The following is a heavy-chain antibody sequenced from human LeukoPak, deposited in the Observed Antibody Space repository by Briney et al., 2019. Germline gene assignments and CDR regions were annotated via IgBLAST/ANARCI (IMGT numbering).Heavy chain of an antibody. CDR3: ARGRYYGSGNDY. V-gene: IGHV4-59*01. J-gene: IGHJ4*02. Sequence: KPSETLSLTCTVSGGSISSYYWSWIRQPPGKGLEWIGYIYYSGSTNYNPSLKSRVTISVDTSKNQFSLKLSSVTAADTAVYYCARGRYYGSGNDYWGQGTLVTVSS. D-gene: IGHD3-10*01. CDR2: IYYSGST. CDR1: GGSISSYY.